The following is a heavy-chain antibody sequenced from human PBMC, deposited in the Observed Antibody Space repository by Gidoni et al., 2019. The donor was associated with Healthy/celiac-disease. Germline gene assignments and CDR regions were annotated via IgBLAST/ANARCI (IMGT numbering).Heavy chain of an antibody. V-gene: IGHV3-9*01. CDR3: AKDRELEPYYFDY. J-gene: IGHJ4*02. CDR1: GFTFDDYA. D-gene: IGHD1-1*01. CDR2: ISGNSGSI. Sequence: EVQLLESGGGLVQPGRSLSLSCAASGFTFDDYAMNWVRQAPRKVLEWVSGISGNSGSIGYADSVKGRFTIYRDNAKNSLYLQMNSLRAEDTALYYCAKDRELEPYYFDYWGQGTLVTVSS.